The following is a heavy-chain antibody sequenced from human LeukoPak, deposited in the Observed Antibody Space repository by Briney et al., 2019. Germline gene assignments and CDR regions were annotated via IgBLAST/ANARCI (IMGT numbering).Heavy chain of an antibody. CDR3: AREGAAAGYNWFDP. J-gene: IGHJ5*02. V-gene: IGHV1-69*13. CDR1: GGTFSSYA. CDR2: IIPIFGTA. Sequence: GASVKVSCKASGGTFSSYAISWVRQAPGQGLEWMGGIIPIFGTANYAQKFQGRVTITADEFTSTAYMELSSLRSEDTAVYYCAREGAAAGYNWFDPWGQGTLVTVSS. D-gene: IGHD6-13*01.